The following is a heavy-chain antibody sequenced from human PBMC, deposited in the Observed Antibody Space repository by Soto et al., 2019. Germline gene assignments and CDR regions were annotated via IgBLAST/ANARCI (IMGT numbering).Heavy chain of an antibody. CDR1: GYTFTSYG. CDR3: ARDRYCSGGSCYGLDY. CDR2: ISAYNGNT. D-gene: IGHD2-15*01. J-gene: IGHJ4*02. V-gene: IGHV1-18*01. Sequence: ASVKVSCKASGYTFTSYGISWVRQAPGQGLEWMGWISAYNGNTNYAQKLQGRVTMTTDTSTSTAYMELRSLRSDDTAVYYCARDRYCSGGSCYGLDYWGQVTLVTVSS.